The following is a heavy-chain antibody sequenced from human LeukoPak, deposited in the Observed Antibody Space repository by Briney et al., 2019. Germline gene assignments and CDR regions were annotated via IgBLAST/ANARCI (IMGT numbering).Heavy chain of an antibody. CDR2: IGTAGDT. V-gene: IGHV3-13*01. J-gene: IGHJ3*02. Sequence: GGSLRLSCAASGFTFSSYVMHWVRQATGKGLEWVSAIGTAGDTYYPGSVKGRFTISRENAKNSFYLQMNSLRAGDTAVYYCGRPTMGTFGNNAFDIWGQGTMVIVSS. D-gene: IGHD7-27*01. CDR1: GFTFSSYV. CDR3: GRPTMGTFGNNAFDI.